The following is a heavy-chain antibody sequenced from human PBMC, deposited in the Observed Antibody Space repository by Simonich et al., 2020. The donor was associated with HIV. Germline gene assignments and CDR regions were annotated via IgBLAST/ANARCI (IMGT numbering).Heavy chain of an antibody. Sequence: QVQLQQWGAGLLKPSETLSLTCAVYGGSFSGYYWSWIRQPPGKGLEWIAKINNSGRHNYTPTLKSRVTISVDTSKSQFSLKVSSVTAADTAVYYCARNGIAARPDTSEVDYWGQGTLVTVSS. J-gene: IGHJ4*02. CDR2: INNSGRH. D-gene: IGHD6-6*01. CDR3: ARNGIAARPDTSEVDY. CDR1: GGSFSGYY. V-gene: IGHV4-34*01.